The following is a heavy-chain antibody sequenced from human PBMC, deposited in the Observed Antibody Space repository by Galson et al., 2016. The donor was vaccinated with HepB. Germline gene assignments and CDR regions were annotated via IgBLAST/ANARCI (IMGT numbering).Heavy chain of an antibody. CDR1: GGSIIPYS. CDR2: IYHSGST. CDR3: ARSGGRGWYFDL. J-gene: IGHJ2*01. V-gene: IGHV4-59*08. Sequence: ETLSLTCTVSGGSIIPYSWTWIRQSPGKGLEWIGYIYHSGSTKYNSSLKSRVTISVDTSKNQFSLNLNSVTAAETAVYYCARSGGRGWYFDLWGRGTLVTVYS. D-gene: IGHD2-15*01.